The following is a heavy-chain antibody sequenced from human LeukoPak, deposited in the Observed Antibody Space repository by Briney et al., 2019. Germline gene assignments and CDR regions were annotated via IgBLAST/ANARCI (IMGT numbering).Heavy chain of an antibody. J-gene: IGHJ4*02. CDR1: GFTLNTYS. CDR3: ARDPTYYDFWSGQLDY. V-gene: IGHV3-30*03. CDR2: ISYDGSNK. D-gene: IGHD3-3*01. Sequence: GGSLRLSCATSGFTLNTYSMNWVRQAPGKGLEWVAVISYDGSNKYYADSVKGRFTISRDNSKNTLYLQMNSLRAEDTAVYYCARDPTYYDFWSGQLDYWGQGTLVTVSS.